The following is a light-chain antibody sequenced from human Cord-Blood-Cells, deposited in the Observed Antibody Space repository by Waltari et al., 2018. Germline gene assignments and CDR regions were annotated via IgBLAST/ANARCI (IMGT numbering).Light chain of an antibody. Sequence: VLTQSPGTLSSSPGERAPLSCRASPSVSSSYLAWYQQNPGQAPRLRIYGASSRATGIPARFSGSASGTDFTLTISRLEPEDFAVDYGQQDGSAGKFGQKTKVEI. CDR2: GAS. CDR3: QQDGSAGK. J-gene: IGKJ1*01. V-gene: IGKV3-20*01. CDR1: PSVSSSY.